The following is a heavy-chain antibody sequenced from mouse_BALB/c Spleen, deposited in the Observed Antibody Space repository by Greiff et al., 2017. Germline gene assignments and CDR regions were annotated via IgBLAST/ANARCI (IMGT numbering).Heavy chain of an antibody. J-gene: IGHJ3*01. CDR1: GYSFTGYT. D-gene: IGHD2-4*01. Sequence: VQLQQSGPELVKPGASMKISCKASGYSFTGYTMNWVKQSHGENLEWIGLINPYNGGTSYNQKFKGKATLTVDNSSSTAYMELRSLTSEDSAVYYCSGSVYDYGVAYWGQGTLVTVSA. V-gene: IGHV1-18*01. CDR3: SGSVYDYGVAY. CDR2: INPYNGGT.